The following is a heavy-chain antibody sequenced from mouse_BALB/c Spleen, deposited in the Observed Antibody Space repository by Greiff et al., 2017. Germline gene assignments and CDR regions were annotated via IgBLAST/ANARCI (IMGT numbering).Heavy chain of an antibody. V-gene: IGHV6-6*02. CDR1: GFTFSSYW. Sequence: EVQGVESGGGLVQPGGSMKLSCVASGFTFSSYWMSWVRQSPEKGLEWVAEIRLKSDNYATHYAESVKGKFTISRDDSKSRLYLQMNSLRAEDTGIYYCTSYYAHWYFDVWGAGTTVTVSS. CDR2: IRLKSDNYAT. D-gene: IGHD2-10*01. J-gene: IGHJ1*01. CDR3: TSYYAHWYFDV.